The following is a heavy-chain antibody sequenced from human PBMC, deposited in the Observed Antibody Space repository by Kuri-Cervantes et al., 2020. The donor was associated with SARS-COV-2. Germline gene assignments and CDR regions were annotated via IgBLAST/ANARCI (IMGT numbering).Heavy chain of an antibody. CDR1: GYTFTSYD. Sequence: ASVKVSCKASGYTFTSYDINWVRQATGQGLEWMGWMNPNSGNTGYAQKFQGRVTMTTDTSINTAYMEVSSLSFEDTAMYYCARLNYDFWSGYPSTTTDYWGQGTLVTVSS. V-gene: IGHV1-8*02. CDR3: ARLNYDFWSGYPSTTTDY. CDR2: MNPNSGNT. J-gene: IGHJ4*02. D-gene: IGHD3-3*01.